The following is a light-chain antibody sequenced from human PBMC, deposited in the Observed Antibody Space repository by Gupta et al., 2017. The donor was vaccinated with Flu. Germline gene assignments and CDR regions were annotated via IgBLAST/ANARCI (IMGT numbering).Light chain of an antibody. V-gene: IGLV1-40*01. Sequence: VTISCTGSGSNIGAGYDVPWYQQLPGAAPKLLIYGNNNRPSGVPDRFWGSKSGTSASLVITGLQAEDEATFHCHSYDTSLRDPVFGGGTKLTVL. CDR3: HSYDTSLRDPV. CDR2: GNN. CDR1: GSNIGAGYD. J-gene: IGLJ2*01.